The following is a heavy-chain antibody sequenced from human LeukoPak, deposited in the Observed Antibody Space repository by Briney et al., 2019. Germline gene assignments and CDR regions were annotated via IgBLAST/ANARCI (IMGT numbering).Heavy chain of an antibody. CDR3: AREGLWFGAGAYGMDV. Sequence: SETLSLTCTVSGGSISSYYWSWIRQPPGKGLEWIGYIYYSGSTNYNPSLKSRVTISVDTSKNQFSLKLSSVTAADTAVYYCAREGLWFGAGAYGMDVWGQGTTVTVSS. D-gene: IGHD3-10*01. V-gene: IGHV4-59*01. CDR2: IYYSGST. CDR1: GGSISSYY. J-gene: IGHJ6*02.